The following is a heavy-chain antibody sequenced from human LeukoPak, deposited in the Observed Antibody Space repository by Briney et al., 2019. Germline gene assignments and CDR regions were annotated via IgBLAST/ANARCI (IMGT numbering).Heavy chain of an antibody. V-gene: IGHV3-30*18. CDR1: GFTFSSYG. CDR3: AKDSAWYCSSTSCYRDAFDI. D-gene: IGHD2-2*01. CDR2: ISYDGSNK. Sequence: GGSLRLSCAASGFTFSSYGMHWVRQAPGKGLEWVAVISYDGSNKYYADSVKGRFTISRDNSKNTLYLQMNSLRAEDTAVYYCAKDSAWYCSSTSCYRDAFDIWGQGTMVTVSS. J-gene: IGHJ3*02.